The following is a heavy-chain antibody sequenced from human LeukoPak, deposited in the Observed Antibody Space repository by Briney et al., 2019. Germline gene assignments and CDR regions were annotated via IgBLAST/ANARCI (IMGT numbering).Heavy chain of an antibody. J-gene: IGHJ4*02. V-gene: IGHV1-69*05. Sequence: SVKVSCKASGGTFSSYAISWVRQAPGQGLEWMGGIIPIFGTANYAQKFQGRVTITTDESTSTAYMELSSLRSEDTAVYYCARSGGRGDYFDYWGQGTLVTVSS. CDR1: GGTFSSYA. CDR2: IIPIFGTA. D-gene: IGHD3-10*01. CDR3: ARSGGRGDYFDY.